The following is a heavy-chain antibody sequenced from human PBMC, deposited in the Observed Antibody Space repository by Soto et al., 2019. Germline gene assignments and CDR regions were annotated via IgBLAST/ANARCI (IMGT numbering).Heavy chain of an antibody. V-gene: IGHV1-18*01. CDR1: GYTFTSHG. Sequence: KSTGASVKVSCKASGYTFTSHGVSWVRQAPGQGLEWMGWISAYNGNTNYAQKLQGKVTMTTDTSTSTAYMELRSLRFDDTAVYYCARDLWAAAGTARRKNPYYYGMDVWGQGTTVTVSS. D-gene: IGHD6-13*01. CDR2: ISAYNGNT. J-gene: IGHJ6*02. CDR3: ARDLWAAAGTARRKNPYYYGMDV.